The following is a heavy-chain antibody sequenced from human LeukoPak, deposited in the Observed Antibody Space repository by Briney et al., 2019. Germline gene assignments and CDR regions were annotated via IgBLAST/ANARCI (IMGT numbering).Heavy chain of an antibody. V-gene: IGHV3-48*03. J-gene: IGHJ4*02. CDR3: ARSSGWYTGFDY. CDR1: GFTFSSYE. CDR2: ISSSGSSI. Sequence: GGSLRLSCAASGFTFSSYEMNWVRQATGKGLEWVSYISSSGSSIYYADSVKGRFTISRDNAKNSLYLQMDSLRAEDTAVYYCARSSGWYTGFDYWGQGTLVTVSS. D-gene: IGHD6-19*01.